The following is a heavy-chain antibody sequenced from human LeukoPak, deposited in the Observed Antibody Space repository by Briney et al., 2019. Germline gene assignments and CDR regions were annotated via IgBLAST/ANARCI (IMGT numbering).Heavy chain of an antibody. CDR1: GGSISSYY. CDR2: IYTSGST. CDR3: AREAERSPYYDFWSGYGGVFDY. Sequence: SETLSLTCTVSGGSISSYYWSWIRRPAGKGLEWIGRIYTSGSTNYNPPLKSRVTMSVDTSKNQFSLKLSSVTAADTAVYYCAREAERSPYYDFWSGYGGVFDYWGQGTLVTVSS. J-gene: IGHJ4*02. D-gene: IGHD3-3*01. V-gene: IGHV4-4*07.